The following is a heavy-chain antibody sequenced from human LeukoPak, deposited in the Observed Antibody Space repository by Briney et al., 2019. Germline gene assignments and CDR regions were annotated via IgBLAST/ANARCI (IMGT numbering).Heavy chain of an antibody. J-gene: IGHJ3*02. D-gene: IGHD2-2*01. Sequence: GGSLRLSCAASGFTFSGSAMHWVRQASGKGLEWVGRIRSKANSYATAYAASVKGRFTISRDDSKNTAYLQMNSLKTEDTAVYYCARDTLLSGAFDIWGQGTMVTVSS. CDR3: ARDTLLSGAFDI. CDR1: GFTFSGSA. CDR2: IRSKANSYAT. V-gene: IGHV3-73*01.